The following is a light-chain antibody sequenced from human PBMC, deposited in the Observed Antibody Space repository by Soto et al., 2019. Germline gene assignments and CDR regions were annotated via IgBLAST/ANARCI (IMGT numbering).Light chain of an antibody. CDR1: STDIGAYNY. CDR2: DDN. CDR3: ASYGGRDNSV. V-gene: IGLV2-8*01. Sequence: QSALTQPPSASGSPGQSVTIPCTGTSTDIGAYNYVSWFQQHPGEAPKLIISDDNKRPSVVADRFSGSKSGNTASLTVSGLQADEEDDYCSASYGGRDNSVFGGGTKLTVL. J-gene: IGLJ3*02.